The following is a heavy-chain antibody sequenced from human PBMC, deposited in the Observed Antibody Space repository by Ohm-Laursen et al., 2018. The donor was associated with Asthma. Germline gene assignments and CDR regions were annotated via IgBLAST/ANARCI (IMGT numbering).Heavy chain of an antibody. J-gene: IGHJ4*02. CDR1: GFPFDDYA. CDR3: AKDISVGPTPYYFDY. Sequence: SLRLSCSASGFPFDDYAVHWVRQAPGKGLEWVSGISWNSGTIGYADSVKGRFTISRDNAKNSLYLQMNSLRAEDTALYYCAKDISVGPTPYYFDYWGQGTLVTVSS. V-gene: IGHV3-9*01. CDR2: ISWNSGTI. D-gene: IGHD1-26*01.